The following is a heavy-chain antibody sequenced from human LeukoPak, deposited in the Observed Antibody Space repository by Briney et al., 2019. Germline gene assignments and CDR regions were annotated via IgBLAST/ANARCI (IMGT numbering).Heavy chain of an antibody. Sequence: GGSLRLSCTASGFTFGDYAMSWFRQAPGKGLEWVGFIRSKAYGGTTEYAASVKGRFTISRDDSKSIAYLQMNSLKTEDTAVYYCTRVGVGQQLVPPHFDHWGQGTLVTVSS. CDR1: GFTFGDYA. D-gene: IGHD6-13*01. CDR3: TRVGVGQQLVPPHFDH. CDR2: IRSKAYGGTT. J-gene: IGHJ4*02. V-gene: IGHV3-49*03.